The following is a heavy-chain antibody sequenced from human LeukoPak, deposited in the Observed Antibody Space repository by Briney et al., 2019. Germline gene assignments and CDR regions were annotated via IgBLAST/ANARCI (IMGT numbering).Heavy chain of an antibody. Sequence: ASVKVSCKASGGTFSSYTISWVRQAPGQGLEWMGRIIPILGIATYAQKFQGRVTITADQSTSTAYMELSSLRSEDTAVYYCARALAQQPGFFDYWGQGTLVTASS. CDR2: IIPILGIA. CDR3: ARALAQQPGFFDY. J-gene: IGHJ4*02. D-gene: IGHD6-13*01. V-gene: IGHV1-69*02. CDR1: GGTFSSYT.